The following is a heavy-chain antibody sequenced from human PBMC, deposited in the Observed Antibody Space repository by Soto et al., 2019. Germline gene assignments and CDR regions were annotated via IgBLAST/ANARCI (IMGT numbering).Heavy chain of an antibody. CDR3: ARREGYCSSTSCYSSYYGMDV. D-gene: IGHD2-2*02. CDR1: GGSISSSNW. CDR2: IYHSGST. V-gene: IGHV4-4*02. J-gene: IGHJ6*02. Sequence: PSETLSLTCAVSGGSISSSNWWSWVRQPPGKGLEWIGEIYHSGSTNYNPSLKSRVTISVDKSKNQFSLKLSSVTAADTAVYYCARREGYCSSTSCYSSYYGMDVWGQGTTVTVSS.